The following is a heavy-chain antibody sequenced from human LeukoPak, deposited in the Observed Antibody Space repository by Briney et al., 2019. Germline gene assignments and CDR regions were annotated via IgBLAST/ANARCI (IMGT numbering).Heavy chain of an antibody. Sequence: SETLSLTCTVSGGSISSYYWSWIRQPPGAGLEWIGYIYYSGSNYNPSLTSRVTISVDTSKNQFSLKLSSVTAADTAVYYCAREGAYYYDSSGSAGAFDIWGQGTMVSVSS. CDR3: AREGAYYYDSSGSAGAFDI. V-gene: IGHV4-59*01. CDR1: GGSISSYY. D-gene: IGHD3-22*01. J-gene: IGHJ3*02. CDR2: IYYSGS.